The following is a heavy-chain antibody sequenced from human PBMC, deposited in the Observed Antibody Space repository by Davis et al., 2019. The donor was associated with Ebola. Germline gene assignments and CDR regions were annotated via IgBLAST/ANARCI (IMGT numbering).Heavy chain of an antibody. CDR2: MKGKTDGWTT. CDR1: GFTFSNAW. CDR3: ATGTAVPAVHAFNI. V-gene: IGHV3-15*01. Sequence: PGGSLRLSCAASGFTFSNAWMNWVRQAPGKGLEWVGRMKGKTDGWTTHYAAPAKGRFTISRDDSENTVFLQMNSLRIEDTAVYYCATGTAVPAVHAFNIWGQGTMVTVSS. D-gene: IGHD6-19*01. J-gene: IGHJ3*02.